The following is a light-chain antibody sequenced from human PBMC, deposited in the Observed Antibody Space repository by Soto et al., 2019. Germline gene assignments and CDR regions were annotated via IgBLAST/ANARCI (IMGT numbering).Light chain of an antibody. Sequence: QSVLTQPASVSGSPGQSITISCTGTSSDVGGYNYVSWYQQHPDRAPKLLIYEVSNRPSGVSHRFSGSKSGNTASLTISGLQAEDEADYYCSSYTRSRTYVFGTGTKVTVL. V-gene: IGLV2-14*01. CDR1: SSDVGGYNY. CDR2: EVS. J-gene: IGLJ1*01. CDR3: SSYTRSRTYV.